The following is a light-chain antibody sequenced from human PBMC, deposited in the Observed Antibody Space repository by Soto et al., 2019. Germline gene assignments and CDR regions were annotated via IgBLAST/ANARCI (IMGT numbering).Light chain of an antibody. CDR2: GNS. J-gene: IGLJ3*02. Sequence: QPVLTQPPSVSGAPGQRVTISCTGSSSNIGAGYEVHWYQQLPGTAPKLLIYGNSNRPSGVPDRFSGSKSGTSASLAITGLQAEDETDYYCQSYDSSLSGWVFGGGTKLTVL. V-gene: IGLV1-40*01. CDR3: QSYDSSLSGWV. CDR1: SSNIGAGYE.